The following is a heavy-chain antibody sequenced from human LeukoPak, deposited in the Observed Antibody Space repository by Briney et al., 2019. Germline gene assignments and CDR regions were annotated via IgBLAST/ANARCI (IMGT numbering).Heavy chain of an antibody. V-gene: IGHV4-4*07. CDR3: ARGYSSSWYYFDY. Sequence: SETLSLTCTVSGGSIANYYWSWIRQPAGKGLEWIGRIHSSGSTHYNPSLKSRATISVDTSKSQFSLKLSSVTAADTAVYYCARGYSSSWYYFDYWGQGTLVTVSS. D-gene: IGHD6-13*01. CDR2: IHSSGST. CDR1: GGSIANYY. J-gene: IGHJ4*02.